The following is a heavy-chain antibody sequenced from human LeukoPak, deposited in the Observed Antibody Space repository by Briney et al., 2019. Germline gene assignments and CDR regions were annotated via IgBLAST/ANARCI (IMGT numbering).Heavy chain of an antibody. D-gene: IGHD4-17*01. Sequence: GSLRLSCVASGLTFSSYWMSWVRQPPGKGLEWIGEVNHSGSTNYNPSLKSRVTISLDTSKNQFSLKLSSVTAADTAVYYCATINGHTVRYDYWGQGTLVTVSS. CDR1: GLTFSSYW. CDR2: VNHSGST. V-gene: IGHV4-34*08. J-gene: IGHJ4*02. CDR3: ATINGHTVRYDY.